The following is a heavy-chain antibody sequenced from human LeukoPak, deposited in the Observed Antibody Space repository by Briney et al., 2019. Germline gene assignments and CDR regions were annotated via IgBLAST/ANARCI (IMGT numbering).Heavy chain of an antibody. CDR3: AREGCSGGNCYSWWFDP. V-gene: IGHV4-4*07. J-gene: IGHJ5*02. D-gene: IGHD2-15*01. CDR1: GGSISSYY. CDR2: IYTSGST. Sequence: PSETLSLTCTVSGGSISSYYWSWIRQPAGKGLEWIGRIYTSGSTNYNPSLKSRVTMSVDTSKNQFSLKLSSVTAADTAVYYCAREGCSGGNCYSWWFDPWGQGTLVTVSS.